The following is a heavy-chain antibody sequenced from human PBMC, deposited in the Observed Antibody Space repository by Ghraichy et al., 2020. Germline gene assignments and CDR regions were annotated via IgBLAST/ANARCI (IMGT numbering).Heavy chain of an antibody. CDR2: IYYSGST. CDR1: GGSISNYY. V-gene: IGHV4-59*01. J-gene: IGHJ4*02. CDR3: AREFPGLATTSGHFYFDY. Sequence: SETLSLTCTVSGGSISNYYWSWIRQPPGKGLEWIGFIYYSGSTDYNPSLKSRVTISLDTSKNQFSLKVNSVTAADTAVYYCAREFPGLATTSGHFYFDYWGQGTLLTVSS. D-gene: IGHD6-13*01.